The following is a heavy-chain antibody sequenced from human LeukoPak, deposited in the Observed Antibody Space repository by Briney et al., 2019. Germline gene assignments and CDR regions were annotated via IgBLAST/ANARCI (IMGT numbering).Heavy chain of an antibody. CDR1: GFTVSSNY. V-gene: IGHV3-53*01. D-gene: IGHD6-13*01. Sequence: GGSLRLSCAASGFTVSSNYMSWDRQAPGKGLEWVSVIYSGGSTYYADSVKGRFTISRDNAKKSLYLQMNSLRAEDTAVYYCARGAEGIAASDSNFDYWGQGMLVTVSS. CDR2: IYSGGST. CDR3: ARGAEGIAASDSNFDY. J-gene: IGHJ4*02.